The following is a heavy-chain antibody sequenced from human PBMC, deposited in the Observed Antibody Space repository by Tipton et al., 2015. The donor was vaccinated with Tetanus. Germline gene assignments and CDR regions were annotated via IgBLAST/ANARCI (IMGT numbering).Heavy chain of an antibody. CDR3: ARGGDPYRGQYWYFDL. V-gene: IGHV4-59*01. J-gene: IGHJ2*01. CDR2: IYFSGST. D-gene: IGHD3-10*01. CDR1: GGSISTYF. Sequence: TLSLTCSVSGGSISTYFWSWIRQPPGKGLEWIGYIYFSGSTSNNPSLKSRVTISVDTSKNQFSLKLSSVSAEDTAVYYCARGGDPYRGQYWYFDLWGRGTLVTVSS.